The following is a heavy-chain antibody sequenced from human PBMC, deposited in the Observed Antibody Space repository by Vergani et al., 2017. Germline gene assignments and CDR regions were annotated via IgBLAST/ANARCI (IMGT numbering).Heavy chain of an antibody. CDR1: GYTFTSYG. Sequence: QVQLVQSGAEVKKPGASVKVSCKASGYTFTSYGISWVRQAPGQGLEWMGWISAYNGDTNYAQKLQGRVTMTTDTSTSTAYMELRSLISDDTAVYYCVRVTGQFNDYYVISGYSDYWGQGTLVTVSS. J-gene: IGHJ4*02. V-gene: IGHV1-18*01. D-gene: IGHD3-22*01. CDR3: VRVTGQFNDYYVISGYSDY. CDR2: ISAYNGDT.